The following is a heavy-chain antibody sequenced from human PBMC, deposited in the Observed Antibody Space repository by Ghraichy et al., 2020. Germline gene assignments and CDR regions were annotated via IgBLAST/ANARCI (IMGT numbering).Heavy chain of an antibody. CDR3: ARGSMGAFDC. CDR2: IKQDGSEK. J-gene: IGHJ4*02. CDR1: GFTFSTYW. Sequence: GSLRLSCAVSGFTFSTYWMNWVRQAPGKGLEWVANIKQDGSEKYYVDSVKGRFTISRDNARNSLYLQVDSLRADDTAVYYCARGSMGAFDCWGQGTQVTVSS. V-gene: IGHV3-7*01. D-gene: IGHD2-8*01.